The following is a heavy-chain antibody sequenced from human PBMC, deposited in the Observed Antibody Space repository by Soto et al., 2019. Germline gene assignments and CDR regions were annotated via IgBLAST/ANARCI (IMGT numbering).Heavy chain of an antibody. J-gene: IGHJ5*02. CDR2: ISGSGFKK. V-gene: IGHV3-23*01. Sequence: GGSLRLSCAASGFIFENFGMSWVRQAPGKGLEWISAISGSGFKKYYADSVKGRFTISRDNSKSTVYLELNNLSAEDTAVYHCAKNQGVELVPLATVDWFDPWGQGSVVTVSS. CDR3: AKNQGVELVPLATVDWFDP. CDR1: GFIFENFG. D-gene: IGHD1-26*01.